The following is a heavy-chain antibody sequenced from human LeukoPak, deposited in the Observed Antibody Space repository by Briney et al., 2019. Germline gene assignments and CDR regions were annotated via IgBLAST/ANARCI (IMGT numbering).Heavy chain of an antibody. CDR3: TTQMGATSLFFGAFDI. Sequence: GGSLKLSCAASGFAFSSYAMSWVRQAPGKGLEWVGRIKSKTDGGTTDYAAPVKGRFTISRDDSKNTLYLQMNSLKTEDTAVYYCTTQMGATSLFFGAFDIWGQGTLVTVSS. V-gene: IGHV3-15*01. D-gene: IGHD3-10*01. CDR1: GFAFSSYA. CDR2: IKSKTDGGTT. J-gene: IGHJ3*02.